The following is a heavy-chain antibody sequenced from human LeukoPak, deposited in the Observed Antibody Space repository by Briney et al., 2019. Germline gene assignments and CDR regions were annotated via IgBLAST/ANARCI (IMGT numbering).Heavy chain of an antibody. CDR2: ISSSSCYI. CDR3: ARDEYCSSTSCYLGWFDY. Sequence: GGSLRLSCAASGFTFSSYSMNWVRQAPGKGLEWVSSISSSSCYIYYADSVKGRFTISRDNAKNSLYLQMNSLRAEDTAVYYCARDEYCSSTSCYLGWFDYWGQGTLVTVSS. D-gene: IGHD2-2*01. V-gene: IGHV3-21*01. J-gene: IGHJ4*02. CDR1: GFTFSSYS.